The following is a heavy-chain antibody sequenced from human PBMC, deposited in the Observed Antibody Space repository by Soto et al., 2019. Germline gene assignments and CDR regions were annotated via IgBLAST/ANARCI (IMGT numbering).Heavy chain of an antibody. CDR3: ARGVMITFGGVIVPYFDY. CDR2: INPNSGGT. J-gene: IGHJ4*02. V-gene: IGHV1-2*04. Sequence: ASVKVSCKTSGYTFTGYYMHWVRQAPGQGLEWMGWINPNSGGTNYAQKFQGWVTMTRDTSISTAYMELSRLRSDDTAVYYCARGVMITFGGVIVPYFDYWGQGTLVTVSS. D-gene: IGHD3-16*02. CDR1: GYTFTGYY.